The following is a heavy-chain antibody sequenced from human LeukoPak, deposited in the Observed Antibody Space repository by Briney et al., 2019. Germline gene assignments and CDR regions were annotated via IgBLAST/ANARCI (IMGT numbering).Heavy chain of an antibody. CDR1: GFTVSKYY. J-gene: IGHJ5*02. V-gene: IGHV3-11*01. CDR2: IVNSGGTT. Sequence: GGSLRLSCAASGFTVSKYYMSWIRQAPGKGLEWISYIVNSGGTTSYADSVQGRFTISSDDAKNSLYLQMNSLRAEDTAVYYCAGGYGSGSYSAWGQGIPVTVSS. CDR3: AGGYGSGSYSA. D-gene: IGHD3-10*01.